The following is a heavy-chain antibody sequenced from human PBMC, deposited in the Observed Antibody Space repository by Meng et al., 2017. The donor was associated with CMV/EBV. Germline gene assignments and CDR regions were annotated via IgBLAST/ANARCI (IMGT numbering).Heavy chain of an antibody. V-gene: IGHV1-8*01. CDR2: MNPNSGNT. CDR1: VYTFTSYD. CDR3: ARGVIVGATGWFDP. Sequence: SVYTFTSYDINWVRQATGQGLEWMGWMNPNSGNTGYAQKFQGRVTMTRNTSISTAYMELSSLRSEDTAVYYCARGVIVGATGWFDPWGQGTLVTVSS. J-gene: IGHJ5*02. D-gene: IGHD1-26*01.